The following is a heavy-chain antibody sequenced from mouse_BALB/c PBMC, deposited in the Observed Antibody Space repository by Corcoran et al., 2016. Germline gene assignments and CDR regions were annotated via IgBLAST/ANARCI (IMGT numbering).Heavy chain of an antibody. CDR3: AREANWDLFAY. Sequence: DVQLQESGPGLVRPSQYLSLTCSVTGYSITSGYYWNWIRQFPGNKLEWMGYISYDGSNNYNPSLKNRISITRDTSKTQFFLKLNSVTTEDTATYYCAREANWDLFAYWGQGTLVTVSA. J-gene: IGHJ3*01. D-gene: IGHD4-1*01. CDR2: ISYDGSN. CDR1: GYSITSGYY. V-gene: IGHV3-6*02.